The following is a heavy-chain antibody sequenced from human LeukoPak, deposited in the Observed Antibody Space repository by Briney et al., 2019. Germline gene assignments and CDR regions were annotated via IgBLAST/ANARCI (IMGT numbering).Heavy chain of an antibody. CDR1: GFTFSSYG. J-gene: IGHJ4*02. V-gene: IGHV3-30*02. D-gene: IGHD3-22*01. Sequence: PGGSLRLSCAASGFTFSSYGMHWVRQAPGKGLEWVAFIRYDGSNKYYADSVKGRFTISRDNSKNTLYLQMNSLRAEDTAVYYCARARDLDDSSGYSFDYWGQGTLVTVSS. CDR2: IRYDGSNK. CDR3: ARARDLDDSSGYSFDY.